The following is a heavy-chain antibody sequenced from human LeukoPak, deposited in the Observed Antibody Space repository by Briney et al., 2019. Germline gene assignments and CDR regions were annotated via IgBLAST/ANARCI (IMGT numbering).Heavy chain of an antibody. CDR3: ARDYFDY. J-gene: IGHJ4*02. CDR1: GFTFSSYA. V-gene: IGHV3-30*01. CDR2: ISYGGSNK. Sequence: GGSLRLSCAASGFTFSSYAMHWVRQAPGKGLEWVAVISYGGSNKYYADSVKGRFTISRNNSKNTLYLQMNSLRAEDTAVYYCARDYFDYWGQGTLVTVSS.